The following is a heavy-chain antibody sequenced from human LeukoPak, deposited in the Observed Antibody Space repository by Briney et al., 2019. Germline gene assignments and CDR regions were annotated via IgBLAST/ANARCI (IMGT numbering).Heavy chain of an antibody. J-gene: IGHJ6*02. CDR2: IYYSGST. V-gene: IGHV4-59*08. CDR1: GGSISSYY. D-gene: IGHD6-13*01. CDR3: ARFFEQQLNSHYYYYGMDV. Sequence: PSETLSLTCTVSGGSISSYYWSWIRQPPGKGLEWIGYIYYSGSTNYNPSLKSRVTISVDTSKNQFSLKLSSVTAADTAVYYCARFFEQQLNSHYYYYGMDVWGQGTTVTVSS.